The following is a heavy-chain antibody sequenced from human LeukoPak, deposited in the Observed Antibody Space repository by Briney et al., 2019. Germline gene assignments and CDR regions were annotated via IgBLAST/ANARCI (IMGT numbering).Heavy chain of an antibody. CDR3: ALAPNSNWFDF. J-gene: IGHJ5*01. V-gene: IGHV4-59*08. D-gene: IGHD2-8*01. CDR2: IYYSGST. Sequence: SETLSLTCTVSGGSISSYYWSWIRQPPGKGLEWIGYIYYSGSTNYNPSLKSRVTISVDTSKNQFSLKLSSVTAADTAVYFCALAPNSNWFDFWGPGTLVTVSS. CDR1: GGSISSYY.